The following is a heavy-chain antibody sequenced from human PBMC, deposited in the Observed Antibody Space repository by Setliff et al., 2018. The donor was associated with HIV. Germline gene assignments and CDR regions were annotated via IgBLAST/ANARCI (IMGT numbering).Heavy chain of an antibody. D-gene: IGHD3-22*01. CDR3: ARDFGYFDEYGDYYYMDV. J-gene: IGHJ6*03. CDR1: GFTLSNYA. V-gene: IGHV3-21*01. Sequence: KPGGSLRLSCAASGFTLSNYAMSWVRQAPGKGLEWISSISARSTSMYFADSVRGRFTISRDNARNSLYLQMNNLRAEDTAVYYCARDFGYFDEYGDYYYMDVWGKGTTVTVS. CDR2: ISARSTSM.